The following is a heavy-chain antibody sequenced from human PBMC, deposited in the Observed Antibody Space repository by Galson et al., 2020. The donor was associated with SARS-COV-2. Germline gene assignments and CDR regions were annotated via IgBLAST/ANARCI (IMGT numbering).Heavy chain of an antibody. V-gene: IGHV3-23*01. CDR2: ISGSGDTK. Sequence: GGSLRLSCAASGFTFSSYAMNWVRQAPGEGLEWVSAISGSGDTKHYAGSVKGRFTISRDNSKNTLYMQMNRVRAEDTAVYYCAKRLYSSSQSETRGMDVWGQGATVTVSS. CDR1: GFTFSSYA. J-gene: IGHJ6*02. CDR3: AKRLYSSSQSETRGMDV. D-gene: IGHD6-13*01.